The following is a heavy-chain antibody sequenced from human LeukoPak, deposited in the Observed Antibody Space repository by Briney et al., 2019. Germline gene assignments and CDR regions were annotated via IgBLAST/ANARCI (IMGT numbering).Heavy chain of an antibody. Sequence: KPSETLSLTCAVYGGSFSGYYWSWIRQPPGKGLEWIGEINHSGSTNYNPSLKSRVTISVDTSKNQFSLKLSSVTAADTAVYYCARVAAGKGYPFDYWGQGTLVTVSS. V-gene: IGHV4-34*01. D-gene: IGHD6-13*01. CDR2: INHSGST. CDR3: ARVAAGKGYPFDY. J-gene: IGHJ4*02. CDR1: GGSFSGYY.